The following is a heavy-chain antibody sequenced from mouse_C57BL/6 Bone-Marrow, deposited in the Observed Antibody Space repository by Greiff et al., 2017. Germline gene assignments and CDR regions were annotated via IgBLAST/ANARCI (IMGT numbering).Heavy chain of an antibody. Sequence: GGGLVQPKGSLKLSCAASGFSFNTYAMNWVRQAPGKGLEWVARIRSKSNNYATYYADSVKDRFTISRDDSESMLYLQMNNLKTEDTAMYYCVRQEVYYGNYYYAMDYWGQGTSVTVSS. CDR1: GFSFNTYA. V-gene: IGHV10-1*01. CDR2: IRSKSNNYAT. D-gene: IGHD2-1*01. J-gene: IGHJ4*01. CDR3: VRQEVYYGNYYYAMDY.